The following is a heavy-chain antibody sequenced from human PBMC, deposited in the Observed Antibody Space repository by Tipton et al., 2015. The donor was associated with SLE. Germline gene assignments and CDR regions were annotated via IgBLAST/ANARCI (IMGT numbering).Heavy chain of an antibody. Sequence: SLRLSCAASGFTFSSYGMHWVRQAPGKGLEWVAFIRYDGSNKYYADSVKGRFTISRDNSKNTLYLQMNSLRAEDTAVYYCAKGERGITIFGVVTEGFDYWGQGTLVTVSS. CDR3: AKGERGITIFGVVTEGFDY. V-gene: IGHV3-30*02. J-gene: IGHJ4*02. CDR1: GFTFSSYG. CDR2: IRYDGSNK. D-gene: IGHD3-3*01.